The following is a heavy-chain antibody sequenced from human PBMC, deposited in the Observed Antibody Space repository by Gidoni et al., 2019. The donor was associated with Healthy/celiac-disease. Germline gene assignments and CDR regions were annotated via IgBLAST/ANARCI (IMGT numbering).Heavy chain of an antibody. J-gene: IGHJ5*02. D-gene: IGHD2-15*01. CDR1: GGSFSGYY. CDR3: AKRGWKVVAAMNWFDP. V-gene: IGHV4-34*01. Sequence: QVQLQQWGAGLLKPSETLSLTCAVYGGSFSGYYWSWIRQPPGKGLEWIGEINHSGSTNYNPSLKSRVTISVDTSKNQFSLKLSSVTAADTAVYYCAKRGWKVVAAMNWFDPWGQGTLVTVSS. CDR2: INHSGST.